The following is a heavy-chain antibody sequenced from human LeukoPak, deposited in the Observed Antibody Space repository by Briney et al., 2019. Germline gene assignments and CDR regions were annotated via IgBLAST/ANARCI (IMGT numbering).Heavy chain of an antibody. Sequence: QPGGTLRLSCAASGFTFTSYGMSWVRQAPGKGLEWVSAISGSGGSTYYADSVKGRFTISRDNSKNTLYLQMNSLRAEDMAVYYCAKDGGQGADYWGQGTLVSVSS. J-gene: IGHJ4*02. CDR1: GFTFTSYG. V-gene: IGHV3-23*01. D-gene: IGHD3-16*01. CDR2: ISGSGGST. CDR3: AKDGGQGADY.